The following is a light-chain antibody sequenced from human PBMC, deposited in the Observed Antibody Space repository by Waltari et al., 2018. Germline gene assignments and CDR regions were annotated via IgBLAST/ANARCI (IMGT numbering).Light chain of an antibody. CDR1: YYDIGNYDL. CDR2: EAT. V-gene: IGLV2-23*01. Sequence: QSALTQPASVSGSPGQSVTISCTGTYYDIGNYDLVSWYQQYPGKAPRLIIYEATSRPSWVSNRFSASKSGNTASLTISGLQTEDEAHYYCCSYACENTMIFGGGTRLTVL. J-gene: IGLJ2*01. CDR3: CSYACENTMI.